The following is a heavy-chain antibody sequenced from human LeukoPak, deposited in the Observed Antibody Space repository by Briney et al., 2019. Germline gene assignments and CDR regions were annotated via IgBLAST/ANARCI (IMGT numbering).Heavy chain of an antibody. D-gene: IGHD3-22*01. V-gene: IGHV4-4*07. CDR2: IYTSGST. J-gene: IGHJ6*02. Sequence: SETLSLTCTVSGGSISSYYWSWIRQPAGKGLEWIGRIYTSGSTNYNPSLKSRVTMSVDTSKNQFSLKLSSVTAADTAVYYCARDYDSSGYSYYYYGMDVWGHGTAVTVSS. CDR1: GGSISSYY. CDR3: ARDYDSSGYSYYYYGMDV.